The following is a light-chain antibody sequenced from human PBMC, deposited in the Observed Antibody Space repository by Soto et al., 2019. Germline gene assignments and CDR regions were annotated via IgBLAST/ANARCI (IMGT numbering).Light chain of an antibody. J-gene: IGLJ1*01. CDR1: SSDVGAYNF. CDR3: SSYTSGGTYV. CDR2: EVS. V-gene: IGLV2-14*01. Sequence: QSALTQPASVSGSPGQSITISCTGTSSDVGAYNFVSWYQQHPDKAPKLIIYEVSNRPSGVSNRFSGSKSGNTASLTISGLQAEDEADYYCSSYTSGGTYVFGTGTKLTVL.